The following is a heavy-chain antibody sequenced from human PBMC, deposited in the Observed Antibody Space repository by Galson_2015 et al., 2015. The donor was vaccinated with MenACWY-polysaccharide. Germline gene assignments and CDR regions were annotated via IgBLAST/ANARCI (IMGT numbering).Heavy chain of an antibody. CDR3: ARESNDRSGLTWFDP. J-gene: IGHJ5*02. Sequence: AISGDSVSSNSAAWNWFRQSPSRGLEWRGGTYYRSKRYNDYAVYVKSRLTINPDTSKNQFSLQLKSVTPEDTAVYYCARESNDRSGLTWFDPWGQGTLVTVSS. CDR1: GDSVSSNSAA. V-gene: IGHV6-1*01. D-gene: IGHD3-10*01. CDR2: TYYRSKRYN.